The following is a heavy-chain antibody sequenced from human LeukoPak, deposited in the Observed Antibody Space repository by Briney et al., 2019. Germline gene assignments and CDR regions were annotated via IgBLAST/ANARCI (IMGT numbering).Heavy chain of an antibody. Sequence: ASVKASCKTSGYIFTPHHIHWMRQAPGQGVELLGWVSAANNPEYSQKFQGRVVVHRDASATTSYLELNSLRSEDTAVYYCAMSVEMPPIPSFDYWGQGTLVTVSS. CDR2: VSAANNP. J-gene: IGHJ4*02. D-gene: IGHD5-24*01. CDR3: AMSVEMPPIPSFDY. V-gene: IGHV1-3*01. CDR1: GYIFTPHH.